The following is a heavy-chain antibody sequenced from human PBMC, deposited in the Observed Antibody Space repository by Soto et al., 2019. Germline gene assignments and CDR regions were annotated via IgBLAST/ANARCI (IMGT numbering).Heavy chain of an antibody. V-gene: IGHV3-7*01. Sequence: EVPLVESGGGLVQPGGSLRLSCAASGFIFSTYWMAWVRQAPGKGLEWVANINQDESEKHYVDSVKGRFTISRDNAKSSLYLQMNSLRAEDTAVYYCVSSNIVGRPGGGQGTMVTVSS. CDR3: VSSNIVGRPG. CDR2: INQDESEK. CDR1: GFIFSTYW. D-gene: IGHD6-6*01. J-gene: IGHJ3*01.